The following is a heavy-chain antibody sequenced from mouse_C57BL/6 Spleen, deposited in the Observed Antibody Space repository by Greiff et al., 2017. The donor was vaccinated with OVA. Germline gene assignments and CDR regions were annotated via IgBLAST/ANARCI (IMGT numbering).Heavy chain of an antibody. CDR1: GYSFTSYY. CDR2: IYPGSGNT. CDR3: ARNDDYGSSSYCFDY. D-gene: IGHD1-1*01. Sequence: VQLQQSGPELVKPGASVKISCKASGYSFTSYYIHWVKQRPGQGLEWIGWIYPGSGNTKYNEKFKGKATLTADTSASPAYMQLSSLTSEDSAVYYCARNDDYGSSSYCFDYWGQGTTLTVSS. V-gene: IGHV1-66*01. J-gene: IGHJ2*01.